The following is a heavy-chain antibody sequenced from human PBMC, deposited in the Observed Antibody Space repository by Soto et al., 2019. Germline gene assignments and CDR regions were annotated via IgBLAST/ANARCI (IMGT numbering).Heavy chain of an antibody. D-gene: IGHD3-3*01. J-gene: IGHJ4*02. CDR3: AKVLGLRFLEWLSYFDY. CDR2: ISGSGGST. CDR1: GFTFSSYA. V-gene: IGHV3-23*01. Sequence: GGSLRLSCAASGFTFSSYAMSWVRQAPGKGLEWVSAISGSGGSTYYADSVKGRFTISRDNSKNTLYLQMNSLRAEDTAVYYCAKVLGLRFLEWLSYFDYWGQGTLVTVSS.